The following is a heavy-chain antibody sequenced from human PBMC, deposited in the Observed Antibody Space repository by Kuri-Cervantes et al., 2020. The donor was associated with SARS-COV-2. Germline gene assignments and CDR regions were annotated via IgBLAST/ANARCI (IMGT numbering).Heavy chain of an antibody. CDR3: AKGGSGAHYFDY. J-gene: IGHJ4*02. Sequence: GGSLRLSCAASGFTFDAYAMRWVRQAPGKGLEWVSGISWNSGSIGYADSVKGRFTISRDNAKNSLYLQMNSLRAEDMALYYCAKGGSGAHYFDYWGQGTLVTVSS. CDR1: GFTFDAYA. V-gene: IGHV3-9*03. CDR2: ISWNSGSI. D-gene: IGHD3-10*01.